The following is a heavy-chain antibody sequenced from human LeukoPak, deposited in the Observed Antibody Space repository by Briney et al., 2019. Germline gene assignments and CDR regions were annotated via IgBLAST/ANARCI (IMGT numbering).Heavy chain of an antibody. V-gene: IGHV3-11*04. Sequence: GGSLRLSCAASGFTFSDYYMSWIRQAPGKGLEWVSYISSSGSTIYYADSVKGRFTISRDNAKNSLYLQMNSLRAEDTAVYYCAGFPRGGIYYYYMDVWGKGTTVTVSS. J-gene: IGHJ6*03. CDR2: ISSSGSTI. CDR3: AGFPRGGIYYYYMDV. D-gene: IGHD3-16*01. CDR1: GFTFSDYY.